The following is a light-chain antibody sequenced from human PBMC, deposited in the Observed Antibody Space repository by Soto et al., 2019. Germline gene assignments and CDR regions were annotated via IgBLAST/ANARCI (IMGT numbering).Light chain of an antibody. CDR1: QSVSSY. V-gene: IGKV3-11*01. J-gene: IGKJ4*01. Sequence: EIVLTQSPATLSLSPGERATLSCRASQSVSSYLAWYQQKPGQAPRLLIYDASNRATGMPARFSGSWSGTDLTLTISRLEREDVAVYYCQQRSSWPLTFGGKTKVEIK. CDR3: QQRSSWPLT. CDR2: DAS.